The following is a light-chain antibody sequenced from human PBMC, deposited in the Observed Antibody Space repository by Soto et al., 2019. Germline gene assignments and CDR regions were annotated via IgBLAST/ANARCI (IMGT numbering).Light chain of an antibody. V-gene: IGKV1-5*03. Sequence: DIQMTQSPSTLSASVGARVTITCRASQSISSWLAWYQQKPGKAPKLMIYKASSLESGVPSRFSGSRSVTEFTLTISSLQPDDFATYHCQQYNSYSYAFGQGIKLEIK. J-gene: IGKJ2*01. CDR3: QQYNSYSYA. CDR2: KAS. CDR1: QSISSW.